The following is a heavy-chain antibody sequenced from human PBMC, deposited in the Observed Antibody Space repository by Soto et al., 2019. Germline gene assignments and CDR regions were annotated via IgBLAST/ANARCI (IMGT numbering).Heavy chain of an antibody. D-gene: IGHD6-13*01. Sequence: GGSLRLSCAASGFTFSSYGMHWVRQAPGKGLEWLAVISYDGSNKYYADSVKGRFTISRDNSKNTLYLQMNSLRAEDTAVYYCAKDRDSSSWYAFDIWGQGTMVTVSS. J-gene: IGHJ3*02. CDR1: GFTFSSYG. CDR3: AKDRDSSSWYAFDI. V-gene: IGHV3-30*18. CDR2: ISYDGSNK.